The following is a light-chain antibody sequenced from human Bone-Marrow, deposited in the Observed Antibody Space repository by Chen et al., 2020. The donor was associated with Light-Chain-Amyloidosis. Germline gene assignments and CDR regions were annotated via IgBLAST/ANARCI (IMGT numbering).Light chain of an antibody. CDR3: FSSDSSNRHRV. V-gene: IGLV3-10*01. J-gene: IGLJ3*02. Sequence: SYQLTQPPSVSVPPGQTARTTCSGDALPNRYAYWYQQKSGQAPVLVIYEDSKRPSGIPERFSGSSSETMATLTISGAQVEDVADYYCFSSDSSNRHRVFGGGTKLTVL. CDR2: EDS. CDR1: ALPNRY.